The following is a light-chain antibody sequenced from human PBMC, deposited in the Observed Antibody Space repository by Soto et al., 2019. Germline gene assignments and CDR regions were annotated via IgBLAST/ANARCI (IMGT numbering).Light chain of an antibody. CDR1: QSVTSNS. CDR2: DAS. CDR3: QQFGTSPGT. J-gene: IGKJ3*01. Sequence: EIVLTHSPGTLSLSPGERATLSCRASQSVTSNSLACYQHKLGQAPRLLIYDASSRATGIPDRFSGSGSGTDFTLTISRLEPEDFAVYFCQQFGTSPGTFGPGTKVDIK. V-gene: IGKV3-20*01.